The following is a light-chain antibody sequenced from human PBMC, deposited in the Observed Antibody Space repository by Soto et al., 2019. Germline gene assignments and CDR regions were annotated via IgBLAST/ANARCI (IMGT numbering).Light chain of an antibody. V-gene: IGKV2-28*01. J-gene: IGKJ3*01. CDR2: LGS. CDR1: QSLLHSNGYNY. CDR3: MQALQTPFT. Sequence: DIVMTQSPLSLPVTPGEPASISCRSSQSLLHSNGYNYLDWYLQKPGQSPQLLIYLGSNRASGVHGRFSGCGSGTDFTLKISRVEAEDVGVYYCMQALQTPFTFGPGTKVDIK.